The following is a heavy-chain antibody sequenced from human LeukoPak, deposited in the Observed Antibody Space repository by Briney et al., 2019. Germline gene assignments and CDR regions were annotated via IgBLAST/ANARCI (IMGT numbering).Heavy chain of an antibody. D-gene: IGHD7-27*01. Sequence: GGSLRLSCATSGFIFSRYWMSWVRQAPGKGLEWVANINQDESEKNYVDSVKGRFTISRDNSENMLYLPMSGLRAEDTAVYHCVKGTGDTGYYFDYWGQGTLVTVSS. CDR2: INQDESEK. CDR3: VKGTGDTGYYFDY. J-gene: IGHJ4*02. CDR1: GFIFSRYW. V-gene: IGHV3-7*03.